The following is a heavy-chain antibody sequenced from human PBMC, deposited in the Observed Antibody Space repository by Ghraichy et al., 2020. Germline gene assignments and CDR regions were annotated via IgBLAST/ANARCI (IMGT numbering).Heavy chain of an antibody. D-gene: IGHD2-2*01. V-gene: IGHV3-23*01. J-gene: IGHJ4*02. CDR2: ISGSGGST. CDR3: AKGHFRDDIVVVPTPYGY. CDR1: GFTFSSYA. Sequence: GGSLRLSCAASGFTFSSYAMSWVRQAPGKGLEWVSAISGSGGSTYYADSVKGRFTISRDNSKNTLYLQMNSLRAEDTAVYYCAKGHFRDDIVVVPTPYGYWGQGTLVTASS.